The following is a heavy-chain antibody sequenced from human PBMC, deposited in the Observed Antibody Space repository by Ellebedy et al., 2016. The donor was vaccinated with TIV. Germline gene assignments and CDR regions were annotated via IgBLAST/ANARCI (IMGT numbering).Heavy chain of an antibody. J-gene: IGHJ4*02. CDR3: AHHYSSSWYPVY. D-gene: IGHD6-13*01. V-gene: IGHV2-5*02. CDR1: GFSLSTSGVG. Sequence: SGPTLVKPTQTLTLTCTFSGFSLSTSGVGVGWIRQPPGKALEWLALIYWDDDKRYSPSLKNRLTITKDTTKNQVFLTMTNMDPVDTATYYCAHHYSSSWYPVYWGQGTLVTVSS. CDR2: IYWDDDK.